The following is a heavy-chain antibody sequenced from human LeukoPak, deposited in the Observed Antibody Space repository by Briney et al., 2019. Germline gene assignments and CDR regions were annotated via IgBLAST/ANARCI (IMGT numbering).Heavy chain of an antibody. V-gene: IGHV4-4*07. CDR2: IYSSGST. Sequence: SETLSLICTVSGGSISGYYWSWIRQPAGKGLEWIGRIYSSGSTNYDPSLKSRVTMSVDTSKNQFSLKLSSVTAADTAVYYCARDTSGYGIDYWGQGTLVTVSS. J-gene: IGHJ4*02. D-gene: IGHD5-18*01. CDR1: GGSISGYY. CDR3: ARDTSGYGIDY.